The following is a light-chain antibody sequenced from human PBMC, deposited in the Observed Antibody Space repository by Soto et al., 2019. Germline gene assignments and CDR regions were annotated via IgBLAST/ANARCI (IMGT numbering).Light chain of an antibody. CDR3: QQSHSIPWT. CDR2: AAS. J-gene: IGKJ1*01. V-gene: IGKV1-39*01. Sequence: DIQMTQSPSSLSASVGDRVTITCRASQSISSNLNWYQQKPGKAPKLLIYAASNLQSGVPSTFSGSRSGTDFTLTISSLQPEDFATYYCQQSHSIPWTFGQGTKVEIK. CDR1: QSISSN.